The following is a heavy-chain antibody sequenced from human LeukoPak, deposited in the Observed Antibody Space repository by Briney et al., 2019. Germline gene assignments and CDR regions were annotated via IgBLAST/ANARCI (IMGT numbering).Heavy chain of an antibody. CDR1: GFTFSSFW. D-gene: IGHD3/OR15-3a*01. V-gene: IGHV3-74*01. CDR2: INNDGTDK. J-gene: IGHJ3*02. CDR3: ARGSFGPDI. Sequence: GGSLRLSCAASGFTFSSFWMHWVRQAPGKGLVWVSRINNDGTDKISADSVRGRFTISRDNAKNTLYLQMNSLGAEDTAVYYCARGSFGPDIWGQGTMVTVSS.